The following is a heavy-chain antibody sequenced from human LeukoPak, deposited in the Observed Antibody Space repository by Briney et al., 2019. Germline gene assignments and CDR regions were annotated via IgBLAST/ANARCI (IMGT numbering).Heavy chain of an antibody. D-gene: IGHD6-19*01. J-gene: IGHJ4*02. CDR1: GFSLSGYW. CDR3: AKGKYSSGGVPDY. Sequence: PGGSLRLSCVASGFSLSGYWMYWVRQAPGKGLMYISRNNGDGSTTNYADVVKGRFTMSRDNVKNTLYLQMNSLRVEDTAVYYCAKGKYSSGGVPDYWGQGTLVTVSS. V-gene: IGHV3-74*01. CDR2: NNGDGSTT.